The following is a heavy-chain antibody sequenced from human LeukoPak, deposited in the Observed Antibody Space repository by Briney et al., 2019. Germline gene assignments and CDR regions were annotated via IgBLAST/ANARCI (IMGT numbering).Heavy chain of an antibody. CDR3: ARDRLGGVRGVILWFDP. V-gene: IGHV1-46*01. Sequence: ASVKVSCKASGYTFTSYYMHWVRQAPGQGLEWMGIINPSGGSTSYAQKFQGRVTMTRDTSTSTVYMELSSLRSEDTAVYYCARDRLGGVRGVILWFDPWGQGTLVTVSS. CDR1: GYTFTSYY. D-gene: IGHD3-10*01. CDR2: INPSGGST. J-gene: IGHJ5*02.